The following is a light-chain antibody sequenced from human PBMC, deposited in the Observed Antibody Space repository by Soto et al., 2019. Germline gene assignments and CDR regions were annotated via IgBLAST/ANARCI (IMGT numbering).Light chain of an antibody. V-gene: IGLV2-14*01. CDR3: GSYTSSITLGV. J-gene: IGLJ1*01. CDR1: SGDIGGYDY. CDR2: DVS. Sequence: QSALTQPASVSGSPGQSITISCTGTSGDIGGYDYVSWYQQHPGKAPKLMIYDVSNRPSGVSNRFSGSKSGNTASLTISGRQDEDEADYYCGSYTSSITLGVFGTGTKVTVL.